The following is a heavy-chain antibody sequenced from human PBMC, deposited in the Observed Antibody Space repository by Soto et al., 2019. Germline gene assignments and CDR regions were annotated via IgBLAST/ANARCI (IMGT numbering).Heavy chain of an antibody. Sequence: QVQLQEWGPGLVKPSETLSLTCAVSGGSISDYYWSWIRQPPGKGLEWIGYISYSGSTNYNPSLNSRVTISVDTTQNHLSLKLSSVTAADTAVYYCAKGQGVLGPWGQGTLVTVSS. J-gene: IGHJ5*02. CDR3: AKGQGVLGP. V-gene: IGHV4-59*08. CDR2: ISYSGST. D-gene: IGHD3-16*01. CDR1: GGSISDYY.